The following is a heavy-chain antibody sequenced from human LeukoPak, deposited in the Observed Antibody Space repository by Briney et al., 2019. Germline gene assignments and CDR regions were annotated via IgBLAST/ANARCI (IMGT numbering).Heavy chain of an antibody. D-gene: IGHD1-26*01. Sequence: SETLSLTCAVYGGSFSDYFWSWIRQPPGKGLEWIGEISHSGSTTYNPSLRSRVTISGDTSKKQFSLKLSSVTAADTAVYYCARSGSYFGYLQHWGQGTLVTVSS. CDR3: ARSGSYFGYLQH. V-gene: IGHV4-34*01. CDR2: ISHSGST. J-gene: IGHJ1*01. CDR1: GGSFSDYF.